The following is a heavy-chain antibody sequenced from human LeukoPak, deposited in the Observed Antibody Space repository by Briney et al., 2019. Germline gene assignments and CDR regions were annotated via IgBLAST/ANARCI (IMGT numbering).Heavy chain of an antibody. V-gene: IGHV1-69*01. CDR2: IIPTFGTA. Sequence: ASVKVSCKASGGTFSSYAISWVRQAPGQGLEWMGGIIPTFGTANYAQKFQGRVTITADESTSTAYMELSSLRSEDTAVYYCARHYYDSSGYPNYYYYYYGMDVWGQGTTVTVSS. CDR3: ARHYYDSSGYPNYYYYYYGMDV. D-gene: IGHD3-22*01. J-gene: IGHJ6*02. CDR1: GGTFSSYA.